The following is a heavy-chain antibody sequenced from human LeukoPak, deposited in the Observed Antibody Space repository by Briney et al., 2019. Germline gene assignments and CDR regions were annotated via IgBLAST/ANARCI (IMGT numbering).Heavy chain of an antibody. V-gene: IGHV3-74*01. CDR2: INSDGSVT. J-gene: IGHJ5*02. CDR1: GCTFSSYW. CDR3: ARVPNWFDP. Sequence: GGSLRLSCAASGCTFSSYWMHWVRQAPGKGLVWVSRINSDGSVTNYADSVKGRFTISRDNAKNTLYVQMNSLRGEDTAVYYCARVPNWFDPWGQGTLVTVPS.